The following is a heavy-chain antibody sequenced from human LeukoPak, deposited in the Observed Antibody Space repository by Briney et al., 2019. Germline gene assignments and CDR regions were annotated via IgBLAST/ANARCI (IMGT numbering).Heavy chain of an antibody. CDR3: ARDRAGSPDSSGYYPFDP. Sequence: SETLSLTCTVSGGSISSSSYYWGWIRQPPGKGLEWIGSIYYSGSTYYNPSLKSRVTISVDTSKNQFSLKLSSVTAADAAVYYCARDRAGSPDSSGYYPFDPWGQGTLVTVSS. CDR2: IYYSGST. J-gene: IGHJ5*02. V-gene: IGHV4-39*07. CDR1: GGSISSSSYY. D-gene: IGHD3-22*01.